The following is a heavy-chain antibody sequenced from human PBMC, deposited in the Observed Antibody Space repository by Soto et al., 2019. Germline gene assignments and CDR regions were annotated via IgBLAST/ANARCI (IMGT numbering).Heavy chain of an antibody. D-gene: IGHD2-21*02. CDR2: IYYSGST. V-gene: IGHV4-39*01. J-gene: IGHJ4*02. CDR1: GDSIKNRSYY. Sequence: ASETLSLTCTVTGDSIKNRSYYWGWIRQPPGKGLEWIGSIYYSGSTYNNPSLKSRVSMSVDTSKNQFSLKLRSVTAADTALYYCARQRTSVVTQAYFDSWGQGSLVTV. CDR3: ARQRTSVVTQAYFDS.